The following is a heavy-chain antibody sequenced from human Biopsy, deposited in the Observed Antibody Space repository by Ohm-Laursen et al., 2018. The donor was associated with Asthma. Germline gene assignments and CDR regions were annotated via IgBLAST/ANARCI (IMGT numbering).Heavy chain of an antibody. Sequence: SVKVSCKASGYTFIGCHIHWMRQAPGQRLEWMGRINPNSGGTNYAQKFQGRVTVTRDTSISTAYMEVSRLRSDDTAVYYCARGQKSAGDRWFDPWGQGTLVTVSS. D-gene: IGHD6-13*01. J-gene: IGHJ5*02. CDR2: INPNSGGT. CDR3: ARGQKSAGDRWFDP. V-gene: IGHV1-2*06. CDR1: GYTFIGCH.